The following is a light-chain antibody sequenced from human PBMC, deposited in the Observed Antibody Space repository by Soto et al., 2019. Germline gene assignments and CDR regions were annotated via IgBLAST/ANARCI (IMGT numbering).Light chain of an antibody. V-gene: IGLV2-14*01. Sequence: QSALTQPASVSGSPGQSITISCTGTSSDVGGYNYVSWYQQHPGKAPKLMIYDVSNRPSGVSNRFSGSKSGNTASLTISGRQAEDEADYYCSSYTSSRTVVFGGGPKLTVL. CDR1: SSDVGGYNY. J-gene: IGLJ2*01. CDR2: DVS. CDR3: SSYTSSRTVV.